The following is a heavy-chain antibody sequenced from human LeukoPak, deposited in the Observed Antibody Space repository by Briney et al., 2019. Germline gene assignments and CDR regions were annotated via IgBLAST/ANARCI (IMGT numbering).Heavy chain of an antibody. CDR2: IYYSGNT. CDR3: ARAHSIASYYYGVDV. V-gene: IGHV4-39*07. Sequence: SETLSLTCTVSGGSISSSYSYWGWIRQPPGKGLEWIGNIYYSGNTYYSPSLTSRVALSVDTSENQFSLKLSSVTAADTAVYYCARAHSIASYYYGVDVWGQGTTVTVSS. CDR1: GGSISSSYSY. D-gene: IGHD2/OR15-2a*01. J-gene: IGHJ6*02.